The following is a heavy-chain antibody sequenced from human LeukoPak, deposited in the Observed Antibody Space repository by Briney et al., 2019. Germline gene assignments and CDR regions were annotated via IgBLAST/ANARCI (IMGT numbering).Heavy chain of an antibody. CDR1: GFTFSSYS. CDR3: ARDLGSGVQLWNEVGSYYMDV. D-gene: IGHD5-18*01. V-gene: IGHV3-48*04. Sequence: GGSLRLSCAASGFTFSSYSMNWVRQAPGKGLEWVSYISSSSSTIYYADSVKGRFTISRDNAKNSLYLQMNSLRAEDTAVYYCARDLGSGVQLWNEVGSYYMDVWGKGTTVTVPS. J-gene: IGHJ6*03. CDR2: ISSSSSTI.